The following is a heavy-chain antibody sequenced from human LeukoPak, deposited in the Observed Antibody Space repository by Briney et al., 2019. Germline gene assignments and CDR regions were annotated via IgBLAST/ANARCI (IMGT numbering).Heavy chain of an antibody. Sequence: SVKVSCKASGGTFSSYAISWVRQAPGQGLEWMGGIIPIFGTANYARKFQGRVTITADESTSTAYMELSSLRSEDTAVYYCARGRATIFGVIIGDYFDYWGQGTLVTVSS. J-gene: IGHJ4*02. V-gene: IGHV1-69*01. CDR2: IIPIFGTA. CDR3: ARGRATIFGVIIGDYFDY. CDR1: GGTFSSYA. D-gene: IGHD3-3*01.